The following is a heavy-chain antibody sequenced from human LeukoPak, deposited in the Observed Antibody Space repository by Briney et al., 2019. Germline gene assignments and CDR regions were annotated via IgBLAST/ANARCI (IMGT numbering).Heavy chain of an antibody. CDR1: GFTFSSYW. D-gene: IGHD3-22*01. V-gene: IGHV3-7*01. CDR3: ARDSVHGYYDSSGYSALFDY. J-gene: IGHJ4*02. Sequence: GGSLRLSCAASGFTFSSYWMSWVRQAPGKGLEWVANIKQDGNEKYYVDSVKGRFTISRDNAKNSLYLQMNSLRAEDTAVYYCARDSVHGYYDSSGYSALFDYWGQGTLVTVSS. CDR2: IKQDGNEK.